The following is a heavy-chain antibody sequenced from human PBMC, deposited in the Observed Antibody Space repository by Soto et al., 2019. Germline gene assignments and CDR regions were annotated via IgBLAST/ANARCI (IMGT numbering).Heavy chain of an antibody. V-gene: IGHV4-34*01. J-gene: IGHJ4*02. CDR3: AIESRIQLWQRRAYYFDY. Sequence: PSETLSLTCAVYGGSFSGYYWSWIRQPPGKGLEWIGEINHSGSTNYNPSLKSRVTISVDTSKNQFSLKLSSVTAADTAVYYCAIESRIQLWQRRAYYFDYWGQGTLVTVSS. CDR2: INHSGST. D-gene: IGHD5-18*01. CDR1: GGSFSGYY.